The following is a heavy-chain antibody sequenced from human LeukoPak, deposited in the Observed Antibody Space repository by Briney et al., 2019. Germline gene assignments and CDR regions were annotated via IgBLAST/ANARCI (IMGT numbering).Heavy chain of an antibody. V-gene: IGHV3-7*05. Sequence: SGGSLRLSCAASGFTFSSYWMSWVRQAPGKGLEWVANIKQDGSEKNYVGSLKGRFTISRDNAKKSLYLQMNSLRAEDTAVYFCARSEWGGYDHWGQGTLVTVSS. CDR2: IKQDGSEK. CDR3: ARSEWGGYDH. CDR1: GFTFSSYW. D-gene: IGHD3-16*01. J-gene: IGHJ4*02.